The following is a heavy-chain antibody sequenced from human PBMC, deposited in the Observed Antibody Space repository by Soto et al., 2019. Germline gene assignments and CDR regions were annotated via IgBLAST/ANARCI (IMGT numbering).Heavy chain of an antibody. V-gene: IGHV3-53*02. CDR3: ATYSSLDY. D-gene: IGHD6-13*01. Sequence: EVQLVETGGGVIQPGGSLRLSCAASGFTVSNNYMSWVRQAPGKGLEWVSLIYSGGSTYYADSVKGRFTISRDNSKNTLYLQMNSLRAEATAVYYCATYSSLDYWGQGTLVTVSS. CDR1: GFTVSNNY. CDR2: IYSGGST. J-gene: IGHJ4*02.